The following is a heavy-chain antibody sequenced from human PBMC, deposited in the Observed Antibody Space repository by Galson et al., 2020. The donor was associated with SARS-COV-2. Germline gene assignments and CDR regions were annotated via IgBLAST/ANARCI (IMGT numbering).Heavy chain of an antibody. V-gene: IGHV4-61*01. CDR2: IYYSGST. CDR1: GGSVSSGTYY. J-gene: IGHJ4*02. D-gene: IGHD2-8*02. Sequence: SETLSLTCTVSGGSVSSGTYYWSWIRQPPGKGLEWIGYIYYSGSTNYNPSLESRVTISVDTSKNQFSLRLRSVTAADTAMYYCARVDEFDTGGYHFDYWGLGTLVTVSS. CDR3: ARVDEFDTGGYHFDY.